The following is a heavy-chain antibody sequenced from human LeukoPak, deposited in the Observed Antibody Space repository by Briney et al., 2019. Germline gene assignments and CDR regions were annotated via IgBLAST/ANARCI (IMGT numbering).Heavy chain of an antibody. V-gene: IGHV1-69*04. D-gene: IGHD3-9*01. Sequence: SVKVSCKASGGTTSGNAISWVRQAPGQGLEWMGRIIPILGITNYAQKFQGRVTITADKSTSTAYMELSSLASEDTAVYYCARGTYDILTAYRSSPSHNFDNWGQGTLVTVSS. CDR3: ARGTYDILTAYRSSPSHNFDN. CDR1: GGTTSGNA. CDR2: IIPILGIT. J-gene: IGHJ4*02.